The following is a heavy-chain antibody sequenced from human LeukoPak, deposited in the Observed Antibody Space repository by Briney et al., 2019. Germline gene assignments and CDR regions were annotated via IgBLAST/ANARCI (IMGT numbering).Heavy chain of an antibody. CDR1: GFTFSSYA. V-gene: IGHV3-30-3*01. CDR2: ISYDGSNK. J-gene: IGHJ4*02. CDR3: AKDMGDYDSSGYKGIDY. D-gene: IGHD3-22*01. Sequence: GGSLRLSCAASGFTFSSYAMHWVRQAPGKGLEWVAVISYDGSNKYYADSVKGRFTISRDNAKNSLYLQMNSLRAEDTALYYCAKDMGDYDSSGYKGIDYWGQGTLVTVSS.